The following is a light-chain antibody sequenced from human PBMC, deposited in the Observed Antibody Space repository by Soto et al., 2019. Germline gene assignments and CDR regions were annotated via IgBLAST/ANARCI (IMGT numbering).Light chain of an antibody. J-gene: IGKJ2*01. CDR1: QSVSSTF. CDR3: QQYGSPPPYI. Sequence: EIVLTQSPGTLSLSPGERATLSCRASQSVSSTFLAWYQQKPGQAPRLLIYGASSRATGIPDRFSGSGSGTAFTLTIHRLEPDDFSVYYCQQYGSPPPYIFGQGNKVAIK. V-gene: IGKV3-20*01. CDR2: GAS.